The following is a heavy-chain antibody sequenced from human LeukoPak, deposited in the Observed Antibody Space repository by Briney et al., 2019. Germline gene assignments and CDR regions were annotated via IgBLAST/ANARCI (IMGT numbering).Heavy chain of an antibody. CDR2: FEPEDGET. Sequence: GASVKLSCTVSGYTLTELSMHWVRQAPGKGLEWMAGFEPEDGETIYAQKFKGRVTMTEDTSTDTAYMELSSLRSEDTAVYYCATGPIAAAGTGYFDLWGRGTLVTVS. CDR3: ATGPIAAAGTGYFDL. V-gene: IGHV1-24*01. J-gene: IGHJ2*01. D-gene: IGHD6-13*01. CDR1: GYTLTELS.